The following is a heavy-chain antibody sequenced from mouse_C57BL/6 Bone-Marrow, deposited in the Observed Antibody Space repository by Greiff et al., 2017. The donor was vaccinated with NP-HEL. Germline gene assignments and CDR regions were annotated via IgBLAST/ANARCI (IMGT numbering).Heavy chain of an antibody. CDR3: ARGDYGSSYNYFDY. CDR2: INPYNGGT. V-gene: IGHV1-19*01. Sequence: EVKLMESGPVLVKPGASVKMSCKASGYTFTDYYMNWVKQSHGKSLEWIGVINPYNGGTSYNQKFKGKATLTVDKSSSTAYMELNSLTSEDSAVYYCARGDYGSSYNYFDYWGQGTTLTVSS. D-gene: IGHD1-1*01. J-gene: IGHJ2*01. CDR1: GYTFTDYY.